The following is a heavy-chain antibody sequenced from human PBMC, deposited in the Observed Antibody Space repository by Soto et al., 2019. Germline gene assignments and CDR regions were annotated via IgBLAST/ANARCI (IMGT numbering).Heavy chain of an antibody. CDR2: INPSSGGT. CDR3: ARDFRTYSHGVDV. V-gene: IGHV1-2*02. CDR1: GYPFTGPY. J-gene: IGHJ6*02. D-gene: IGHD4-4*01. Sequence: QAQLVQSGTEVKKPGASVKVSCKASGYPFTGPYIYWVRQAPGQGLEWMGWINPSSGGTEFAEKFQGRGTVTRDTSIRTVLLELNSLTSDDTGVYFCARDFRTYSHGVDVWGQGTAVTVSS.